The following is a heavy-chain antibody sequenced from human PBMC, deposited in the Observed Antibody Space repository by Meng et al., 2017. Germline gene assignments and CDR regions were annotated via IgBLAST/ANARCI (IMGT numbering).Heavy chain of an antibody. CDR2: IYYSGST. CDR3: ARSRLLWFGEIPPGYAFDI. V-gene: IGHV4-61*05. D-gene: IGHD3-10*01. Sequence: GSLRLSCTVSGGSISSSSYYWGWIRQPPGKGLEWIGYIYYSGSTNYNPSLKSRVTISVDTSKNQFSLKLSSVTAADTAVYYCARSRLLWFGEIPPGYAFDIWGQGTMVTVSS. J-gene: IGHJ3*02. CDR1: GGSISSSSYY.